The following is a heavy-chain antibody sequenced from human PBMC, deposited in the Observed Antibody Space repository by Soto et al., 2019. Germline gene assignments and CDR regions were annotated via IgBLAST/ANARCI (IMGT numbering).Heavy chain of an antibody. D-gene: IGHD6-19*01. CDR2: IWYDGSNT. CDR3: AIAMAGKSHPSDF. V-gene: IGHV3-33*01. J-gene: IGHJ4*01. Sequence: GGSLRLSCVASGFFFRDFGMHWVRQAPGKGLEWVSVIWYDGSNTYQGESVKGRFTMSRDISKNTLYLQMDSLGPEDTAVYYCAIAMAGKSHPSDFSGHGTLVTLSS. CDR1: GFFFRDFG.